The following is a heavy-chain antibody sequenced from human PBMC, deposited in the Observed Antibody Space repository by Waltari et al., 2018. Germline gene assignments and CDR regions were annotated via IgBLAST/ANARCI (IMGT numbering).Heavy chain of an antibody. J-gene: IGHJ5*02. CDR2: INTNTRNP. CDR1: GYSFTNEA. V-gene: IGHV7-4-1*02. Sequence: QVQLVQSGSELKKPGASVKVSCKASGYSFTNEAINWIRQAPGQGLELMGWINTNTRNPVYVQGFTGRFVFSLDTSVNTAYLQINSLKAEDTAVYFCAREVVPPARVVVNWFDPWGQGTLVTVSS. D-gene: IGHD2-2*01. CDR3: AREVVPPARVVVNWFDP.